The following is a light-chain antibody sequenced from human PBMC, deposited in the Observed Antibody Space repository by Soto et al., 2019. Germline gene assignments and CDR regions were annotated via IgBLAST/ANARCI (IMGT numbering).Light chain of an antibody. CDR2: GAS. V-gene: IGKV3-20*01. Sequence: EIVFTESPCTLSLSPGERATLSCRASQSVSSSYLAWYQQKPGQAPRLLIYGASSRATGIPDRFSGSGSGTEFTLTISRLEPEDFAVYYCQQYGSSPRTFGQGTKVDIK. CDR3: QQYGSSPRT. J-gene: IGKJ1*01. CDR1: QSVSSSY.